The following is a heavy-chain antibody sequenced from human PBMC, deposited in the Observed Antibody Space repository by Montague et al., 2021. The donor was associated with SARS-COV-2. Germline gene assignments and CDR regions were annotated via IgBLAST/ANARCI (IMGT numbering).Heavy chain of an antibody. Sequence: CAISGDSVSSNCATWHWIRQSPSRGLEWLGGTYYRSRWSNDYAVSVRSRIIINPDTSTNQFSLQLSSVTPEDTAVYFCARERWAVGVSFDYWGQGTLVTVSS. J-gene: IGHJ4*02. CDR2: TYYRSRWSN. D-gene: IGHD1-26*01. V-gene: IGHV6-1*01. CDR1: GDSVSSNCAT. CDR3: ARERWAVGVSFDY.